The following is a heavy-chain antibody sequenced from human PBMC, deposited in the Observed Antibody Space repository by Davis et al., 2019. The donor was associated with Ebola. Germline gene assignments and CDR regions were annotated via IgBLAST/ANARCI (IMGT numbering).Heavy chain of an antibody. CDR3: ARGRPYVGYYYYGMDV. J-gene: IGHJ6*04. V-gene: IGHV1-8*02. D-gene: IGHD3-16*01. CDR2: MNPNSGNT. Sequence: ASVKVSCKASGYTFTSYDTNCVRQVSGQGLEWMGWMNPNSGNTGYAQKFQGRLTMTRNTSISTAYMELSSLRSEDTAVYYCARGRPYVGYYYYGMDVWGKGTTVTVSS. CDR1: GYTFTSYD.